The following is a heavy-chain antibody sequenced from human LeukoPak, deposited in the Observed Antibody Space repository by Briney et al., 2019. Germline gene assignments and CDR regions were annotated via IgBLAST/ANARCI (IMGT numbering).Heavy chain of an antibody. J-gene: IGHJ4*02. CDR3: ARVLMVYAMGEDYYFDY. Sequence: PSETLSLTCTVSGGSISSSSYYWGWIRQPPGKGLEWIGSIYYSGSTNYNPSLKSRVTISVDTSKNQFSLKLSSVTAADTAVYYCARVLMVYAMGEDYYFDYWGQGTLVTVSS. CDR1: GGSISSSSYY. D-gene: IGHD2-8*01. V-gene: IGHV4-39*07. CDR2: IYYSGST.